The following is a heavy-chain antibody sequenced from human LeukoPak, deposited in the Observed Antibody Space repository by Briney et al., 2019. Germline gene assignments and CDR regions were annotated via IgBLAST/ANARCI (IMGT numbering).Heavy chain of an antibody. D-gene: IGHD2-8*01. CDR3: ARDWSLKVCMFP. Sequence: GASVKVPCKASGYTFTGYYMHWVRQAPGQGLEWMGWINPNSGGTNYAQKFQGRVTMTRDTSISTAYMELSRLRSDDTAVYYCARDWSLKVCMFPWGQGTLVTVSS. CDR2: INPNSGGT. CDR1: GYTFTGYY. V-gene: IGHV1-2*02. J-gene: IGHJ5*02.